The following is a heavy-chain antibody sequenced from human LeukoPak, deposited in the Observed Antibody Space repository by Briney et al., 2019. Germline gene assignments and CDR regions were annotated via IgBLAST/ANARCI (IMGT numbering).Heavy chain of an antibody. J-gene: IGHJ6*03. CDR3: ARDPGGGFGEPNYYYYMDV. CDR1: GGTLSSYA. V-gene: IGHV1-69*13. CDR2: IIPIFGTA. Sequence: GASVKVSCKASGGTLSSYAISWVRQAPGQGLEWMGGIIPIFGTANYAQKFQGRVTITADESTSTAYMELSSLRSEDTAVYYCARDPGGGFGEPNYYYYMDVWGKGTTVTISS. D-gene: IGHD3-10*01.